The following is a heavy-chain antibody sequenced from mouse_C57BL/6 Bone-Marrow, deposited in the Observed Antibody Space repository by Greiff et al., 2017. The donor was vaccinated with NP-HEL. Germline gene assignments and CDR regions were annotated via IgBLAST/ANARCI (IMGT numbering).Heavy chain of an antibody. V-gene: IGHV1-50*01. CDR1: GYTFTSYW. J-gene: IGHJ2*01. CDR3: ARDGSKD. Sequence: QVQLQQPGAELVKPGASVKLSCKASGYTFTSYWMQWVKQRPGQGFEWIGEIDPSDSYTNYNQKFKGKATLTVDTSSSTAYMQLSSLTSEDSAVYYCARDGSKDWGQGTTLTVSS. CDR2: IDPSDSYT. D-gene: IGHD1-1*01.